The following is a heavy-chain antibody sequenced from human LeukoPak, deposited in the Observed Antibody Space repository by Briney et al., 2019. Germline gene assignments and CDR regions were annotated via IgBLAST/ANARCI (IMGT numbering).Heavy chain of an antibody. Sequence: PGGSLRLSCAASGFTFSSYSMNWVRQAPGKGLEWVSYISSSSSTIYYADSVKGRFTISRDNAKNSLYLQMNSLRAEDTAVYYCARESPPLGYCSSTSCPGLYYYMDVWGKGTTVTVSS. CDR3: ARESPPLGYCSSTSCPGLYYYMDV. CDR1: GFTFSSYS. V-gene: IGHV3-48*01. CDR2: ISSSSSTI. D-gene: IGHD2-2*01. J-gene: IGHJ6*03.